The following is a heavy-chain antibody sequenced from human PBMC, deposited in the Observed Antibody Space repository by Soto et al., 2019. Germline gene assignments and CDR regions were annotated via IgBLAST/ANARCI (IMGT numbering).Heavy chain of an antibody. CDR2: IYWDDDK. J-gene: IGHJ4*02. D-gene: IGHD4-4*01. CDR1: GFSLSTSGVG. Sequence: SGPTLVNPTQTLTLTCTFSGFSLSTSGVGVGWIRQPPGKALEWLALIYWDDDKRYSPSLKSRLTITKDTSKNQVVLTMTNVDPVDTATYYCAHRPTHYKNYYFDYWGQGTLVTVSS. CDR3: AHRPTHYKNYYFDY. V-gene: IGHV2-5*02.